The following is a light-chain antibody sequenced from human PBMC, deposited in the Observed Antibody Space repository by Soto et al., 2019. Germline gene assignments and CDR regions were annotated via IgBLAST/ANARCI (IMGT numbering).Light chain of an antibody. Sequence: DIVMTQSPDSLAVSLGERATINCKSSQSVLYSSNNKNYLAWYQQKPGPPPKLLIYWASTRESGVPDRFSGSGSGTDFTLTISSLQAEDVAVYYCQQYYSTPYTFGQGTKVEI. J-gene: IGKJ2*01. CDR1: QSVLYSSNNKNY. V-gene: IGKV4-1*01. CDR3: QQYYSTPYT. CDR2: WAS.